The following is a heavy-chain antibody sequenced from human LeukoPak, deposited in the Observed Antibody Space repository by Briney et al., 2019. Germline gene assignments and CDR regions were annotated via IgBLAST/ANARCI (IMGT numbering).Heavy chain of an antibody. CDR3: ARALSA. Sequence: PGGSLRLSCAASGFTFDDYAMHWVRQAPGKGLEWVANIRQDGGEIYYVGSVKGRFSISRDNAKNSVYLQMNSLRAEDTAVYYCARALSAWGQGTLVTVSS. CDR1: GFTFDDYA. CDR2: IRQDGGEI. D-gene: IGHD3-3*01. J-gene: IGHJ4*02. V-gene: IGHV3-7*03.